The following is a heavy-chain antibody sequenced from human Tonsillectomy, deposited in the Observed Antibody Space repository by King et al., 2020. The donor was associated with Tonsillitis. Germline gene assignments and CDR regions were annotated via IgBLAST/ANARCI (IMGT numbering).Heavy chain of an antibody. CDR3: ARDLLRTYYYDSSGYQDAFDI. V-gene: IGHV1-69*09. CDR1: GGTFSSYA. CDR2: IIPILGIA. D-gene: IGHD3-22*01. J-gene: IGHJ3*02. Sequence: QLVQSGAEVKKPGSSVKVSCNASGGTFSSYALSWVRQAPGQGLEWMGSIIPILGIANYAQKFQGRVTITADKSTRTAYMELRSLRSEDTAVYYCARDLLRTYYYDSSGYQDAFDIWGQGTMVTVSS.